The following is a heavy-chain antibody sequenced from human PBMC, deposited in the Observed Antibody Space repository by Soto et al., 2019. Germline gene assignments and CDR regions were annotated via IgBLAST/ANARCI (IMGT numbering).Heavy chain of an antibody. Sequence: TLSLTCTVSGGSVSSGGYYWSWIRQHPGKGLEWIGYIYYSGSTYYNPSLKSRVTISVDTSKNQFSLKLSSVTAADTAVYYCARAPYYYDSSGYYFGYYYYGMDVWGQGTTVTVSS. V-gene: IGHV4-31*03. CDR3: ARAPYYYDSSGYYFGYYYYGMDV. J-gene: IGHJ6*02. CDR1: GGSVSSGGYY. D-gene: IGHD3-22*01. CDR2: IYYSGST.